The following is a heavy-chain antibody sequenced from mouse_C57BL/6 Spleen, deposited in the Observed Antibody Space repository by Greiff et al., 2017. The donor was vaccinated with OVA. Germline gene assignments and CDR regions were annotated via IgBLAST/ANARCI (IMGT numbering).Heavy chain of an antibody. CDR2: IHPNSGST. CDR3: ARSSNYYAMDY. CDR1: GYTFTSYW. Sequence: VQLQQPGAELVKPGASVKLSCKASGYTFTSYWMHWVKQRPGQGLEWIGMIHPNSGSTNYNEKFKSKATLTVEKSSSTAYMQLSSLTSEDSAVYYCARSSNYYAMDYWGQGTSVTVSS. D-gene: IGHD2-5*01. J-gene: IGHJ4*01. V-gene: IGHV1-64*01.